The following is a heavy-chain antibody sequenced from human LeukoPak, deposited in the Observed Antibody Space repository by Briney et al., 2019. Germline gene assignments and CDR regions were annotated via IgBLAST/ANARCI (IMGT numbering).Heavy chain of an antibody. CDR2: IYTSGST. CDR1: GGSISSYY. D-gene: IGHD2-2*01. J-gene: IGHJ5*02. V-gene: IGHV4-4*07. CDR3: ARTPRDCSSTSCYFWFDP. Sequence: PSETLSLTCTVSGGSISSYYWSWIRQPAGKGLEWIGRIYTSGSTNYNPSLKSRVTMSVDTSKNQFSLKLSSVTAADTAVYCCARTPRDCSSTSCYFWFDPWGQGTLVTVSS.